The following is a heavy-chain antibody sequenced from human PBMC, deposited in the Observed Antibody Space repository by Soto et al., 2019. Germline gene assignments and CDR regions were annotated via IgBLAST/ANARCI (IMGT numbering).Heavy chain of an antibody. Sequence: QVQLVQSGAEVKKPGSSVTVSCKTSGGTFSKDAINWVRQAPGQGLEWMGLLIPVFGSPIYAQKFQGRIRITADESTSTDFMDLSSLISEDTAVYYCTRVLGYTFEPGKTRYYAMDVWGQGTTVSVSS. CDR3: TRVLGYTFEPGKTRYYAMDV. D-gene: IGHD5-18*01. CDR1: GGTFSKDA. V-gene: IGHV1-69*01. CDR2: LIPVFGSP. J-gene: IGHJ6*02.